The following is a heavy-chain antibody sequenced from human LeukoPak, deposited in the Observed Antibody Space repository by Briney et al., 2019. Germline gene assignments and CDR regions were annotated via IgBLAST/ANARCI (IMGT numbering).Heavy chain of an antibody. CDR1: GFTFSSYS. CDR2: ISSSSSYI. CDR3: ARDQSGTIRESSDY. V-gene: IGHV3-21*01. J-gene: IGHJ4*02. D-gene: IGHD1-7*01. Sequence: GGSLRLSCAASGFTFSSYSMNWVRQAPGKGLEWVSSISSSSSYIYYADSVKGRFTISRDNAKNSLYLQMNSLRGEDTAVYYCARDQSGTIRESSDYWGQGTLVTVSS.